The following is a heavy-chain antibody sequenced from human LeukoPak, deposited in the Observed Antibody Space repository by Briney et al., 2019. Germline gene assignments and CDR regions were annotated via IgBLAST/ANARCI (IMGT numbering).Heavy chain of an antibody. J-gene: IGHJ3*02. CDR1: GFTFSSYA. CDR2: ISYDGSNK. V-gene: IGHV3-30-3*01. D-gene: IGHD2-21*02. CDR3: ARPHMTAKTGAFDI. Sequence: GRSLRLSCAASGFTFSSYAMHWVRQAPGKGLEWVAVISYDGSNKYYADSVKGRFTISRDNSKNTLYLQMNSLRAEDTAVYYCARPHMTAKTGAFDIWGQGTMVTVSS.